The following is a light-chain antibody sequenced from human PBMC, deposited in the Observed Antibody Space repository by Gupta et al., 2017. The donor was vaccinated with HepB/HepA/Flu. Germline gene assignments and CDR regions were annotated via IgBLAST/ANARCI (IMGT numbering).Light chain of an antibody. V-gene: IGKV5-2*01. CDR3: RQQATFPRT. CDR1: QDIDDD. CDR2: EAT. J-gene: IGKJ2*02. Sequence: ETTLTQSPAFMSATPGDKVNISCKASQDIDDDMNWFQQKPGEAAVFIIQEATTLVPGIPPRFSGRGFVTHFTLTINNRDSEDAAYYCCRQQATFPRTFGQGSKLEIK.